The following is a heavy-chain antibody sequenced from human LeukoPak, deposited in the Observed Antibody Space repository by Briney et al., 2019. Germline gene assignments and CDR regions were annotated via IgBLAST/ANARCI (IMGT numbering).Heavy chain of an antibody. J-gene: IGHJ6*03. Sequence: ASVKVSCKASGYTFTSYGISWVRQATGQGLEWMGWMNPNSGNTGYAQKFQGRVTITRNTSISTAYMELSSLRSEDTAVYYCARNLPYSSSWYYYYYYMDVWGKGTTVTVSS. CDR2: MNPNSGNT. CDR1: GYTFTSYG. V-gene: IGHV1-8*03. D-gene: IGHD6-13*01. CDR3: ARNLPYSSSWYYYYYYMDV.